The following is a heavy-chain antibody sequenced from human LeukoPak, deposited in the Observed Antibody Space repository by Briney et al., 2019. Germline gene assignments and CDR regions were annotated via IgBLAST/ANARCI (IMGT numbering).Heavy chain of an antibody. V-gene: IGHV3-74*01. D-gene: IGHD1-26*01. CDR3: ARDAPYSGSYCPWFDP. Sequence: PGGSLRLSCATSGFSFSSYWIHRVRQAPGKGLLWVSNINSDGSSTNYADSVKGRFIISRDNAKSTLYLQMNSLRAEDTAVYYCARDAPYSGSYCPWFDPWGQGTLVTVSS. CDR1: GFSFSSYW. CDR2: INSDGSST. J-gene: IGHJ5*02.